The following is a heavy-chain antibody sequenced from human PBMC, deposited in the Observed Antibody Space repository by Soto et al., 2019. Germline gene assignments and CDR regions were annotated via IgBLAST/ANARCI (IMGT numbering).Heavy chain of an antibody. J-gene: IGHJ4*02. D-gene: IGHD2-15*01. CDR2: IYHSGST. CDR3: ARSSCSGGSCYYYFDY. V-gene: IGHV4-4*02. Sequence: SETLSLTCAVSGGSISSSNWWSWVRQPPGKGLEWIGEIYHSGSTNYTPSLKSRVTISVDKSKNQFSLKLSSVTAADTAVYYCARSSCSGGSCYYYFDYWGQGTLVTVSS. CDR1: GGSISSSNW.